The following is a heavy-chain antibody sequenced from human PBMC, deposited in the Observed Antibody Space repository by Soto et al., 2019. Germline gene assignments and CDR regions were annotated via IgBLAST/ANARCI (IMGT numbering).Heavy chain of an antibody. CDR3: ARGLARIAAAGTWYYYGMDV. D-gene: IGHD6-13*01. CDR2: INHSGST. CDR1: GGSFSGYY. J-gene: IGHJ6*02. Sequence: QVQLQQWGAGLLKPSETLSLTCAVYGGSFSGYYWSWIRQPPGKGLEWIGEINHSGSTNYNPSLKSRVTISVDTSKNQCSLKLSAVTAADTAVYYCARGLARIAAAGTWYYYGMDVWGQGTTVTVSS. V-gene: IGHV4-34*01.